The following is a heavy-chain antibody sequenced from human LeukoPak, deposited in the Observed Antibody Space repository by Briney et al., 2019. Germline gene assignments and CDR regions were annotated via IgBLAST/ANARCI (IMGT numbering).Heavy chain of an antibody. CDR1: GFTVTSNY. D-gene: IGHD6-13*01. J-gene: IGHJ4*02. CDR2: IYSGGST. V-gene: IGHV3-66*02. CDR3: ARGGAAAGKYYFDY. Sequence: GGSLRLSSAASGFTVTSNYVSWVRQAPGQGLEWVSVIYSGGSTYYADSVKGRFTISRDNSKNTLYLQMNSLRAEDTAVYYCARGGAAAGKYYFDYWGQGTLVTVSS.